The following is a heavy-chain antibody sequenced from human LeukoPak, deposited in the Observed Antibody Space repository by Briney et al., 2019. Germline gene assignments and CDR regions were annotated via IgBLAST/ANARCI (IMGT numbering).Heavy chain of an antibody. CDR1: GFTFSDYY. D-gene: IGHD6-13*01. Sequence: GGSLRLSCAASGFTFSDYYMSWIRQAPGKGLEWVSYISSSGGIIYYADSVKGRFTISRDNAKNSLYLQMNSLRAEDTAVYYCARYSSNWYYFGMDVWGQGTTVTVSS. V-gene: IGHV3-11*01. J-gene: IGHJ6*02. CDR2: ISSSGGII. CDR3: ARYSSNWYYFGMDV.